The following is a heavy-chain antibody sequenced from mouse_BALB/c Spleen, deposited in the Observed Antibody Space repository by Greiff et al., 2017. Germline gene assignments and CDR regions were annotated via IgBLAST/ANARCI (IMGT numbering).Heavy chain of an antibody. J-gene: IGHJ3*01. CDR2: ISSGGSYT. CDR1: GFTFSSYG. Sequence: EVKLMESGGDLVKPGGSLKLSCAASGFTFSSYGMSWVRQTPDKRLEWVATISSGGSYTYYPDSVKGRFTISRDNAKNTLYLQMSSLKSEDTAMYYCARNYRYDPWFAYWGQGTLVTVSA. D-gene: IGHD2-14*01. CDR3: ARNYRYDPWFAY. V-gene: IGHV5-6*01.